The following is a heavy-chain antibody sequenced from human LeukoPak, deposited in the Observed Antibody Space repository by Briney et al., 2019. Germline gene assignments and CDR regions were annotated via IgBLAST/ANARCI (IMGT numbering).Heavy chain of an antibody. CDR2: VYHSGGA. CDR3: ARGLMIYGMDV. D-gene: IGHD3-16*01. V-gene: IGHV4/OR15-8*01. Sequence: PSETLSLTCAVSGASIASHSWWSWVRQPPGKGLEWIGEVYHSGGANYKPSLKSRVTISVDTSKNQFSLKLSSVTAADTAVYYCARGLMIYGMDVWGQGTTVTVSS. J-gene: IGHJ6*02. CDR1: GASIASHSW.